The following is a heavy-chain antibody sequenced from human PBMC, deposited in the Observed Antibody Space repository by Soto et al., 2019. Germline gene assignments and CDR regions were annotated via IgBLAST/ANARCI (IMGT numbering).Heavy chain of an antibody. Sequence: GGSLRLSCAASGFTFDDYAMHWVRQAPGKGLEWVSGISWNSGSIGYADSVKGRFIISRDNARNSLYLQMNSLRAEDTALYYCAKQPRTLSDILARGPFDYWGQGTLVTVSS. CDR3: AKQPRTLSDILARGPFDY. CDR1: GFTFDDYA. D-gene: IGHD5-12*01. CDR2: ISWNSGSI. V-gene: IGHV3-9*01. J-gene: IGHJ4*02.